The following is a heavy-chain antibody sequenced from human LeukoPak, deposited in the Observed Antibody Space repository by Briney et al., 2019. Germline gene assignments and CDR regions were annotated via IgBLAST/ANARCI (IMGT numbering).Heavy chain of an antibody. D-gene: IGHD2-21*02. V-gene: IGHV4-39*07. CDR3: AREGTYCGGDCYSYFDY. CDR2: IYYSGST. CDR1: GGSISDSDYH. J-gene: IGHJ4*02. Sequence: SETLSLTCTVSGGSISDSDYHWGWIRQPPGKGLEWIGSIYYSGSTYYNPSLKSRVTISVDTSKNQFSLKLSSVTAADTAVYYCAREGTYCGGDCYSYFDYWGQGTLVTVSS.